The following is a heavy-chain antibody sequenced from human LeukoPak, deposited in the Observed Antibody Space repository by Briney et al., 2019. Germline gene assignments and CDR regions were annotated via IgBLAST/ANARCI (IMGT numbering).Heavy chain of an antibody. J-gene: IGHJ4*02. D-gene: IGHD7-27*01. CDR3: ARKFLTGRLIDY. Sequence: GGSLRLSCAASGFTFSTYWMHWVRQAPGKGLEWVAVISYDGSNEYYADSVKGRFTISRDTSKNTLYLQMNSLRAEDTALYYCARKFLTGRLIDYWGQGTLVTVSS. CDR1: GFTFSTYW. CDR2: ISYDGSNE. V-gene: IGHV3-30*03.